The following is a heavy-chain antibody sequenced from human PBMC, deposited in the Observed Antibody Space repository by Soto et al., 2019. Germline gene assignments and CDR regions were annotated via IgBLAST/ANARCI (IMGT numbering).Heavy chain of an antibody. CDR2: INAGNGNT. V-gene: IGHV1-3*01. CDR1: WDTFTSYA. CDR3: ARDRPYYDFWSGSGWFDP. J-gene: IGHJ5*02. D-gene: IGHD3-3*01. Sequence: GASVKVSCKAFWDTFTSYAMHLGGPGPGQKVEWMGWINAGNGNTKYSQKFQGRVTITRDTSASTAYMELSSLRSEDTAVYYCARDRPYYDFWSGSGWFDPWGQGTXVTVSS.